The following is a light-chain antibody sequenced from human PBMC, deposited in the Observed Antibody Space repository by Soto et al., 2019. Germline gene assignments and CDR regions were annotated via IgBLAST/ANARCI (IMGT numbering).Light chain of an antibody. J-gene: IGLJ1*01. CDR3: GSFTSTSTLYV. CDR1: SSDVGDNNY. V-gene: IGLV2-14*01. CDR2: EVN. Sequence: QSVLSQPASVSASPGQSITISCSGTSSDVGDNNYVSWYQQHPGKAPKLIIYEVNNRPSGVSNRFSGSKSGNTASLSISGLQAEDEADYCCGSFTSTSTLYVFGTGTKVTVL.